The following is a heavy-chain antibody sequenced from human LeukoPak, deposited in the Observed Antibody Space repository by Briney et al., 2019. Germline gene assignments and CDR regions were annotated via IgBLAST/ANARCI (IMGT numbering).Heavy chain of an antibody. V-gene: IGHV4-61*01. CDR3: AMGGFLRAFDI. J-gene: IGHJ3*02. CDR2: IYYSGST. D-gene: IGHD3-16*01. CDR1: GGSISSSSYY. Sequence: SETLSLTCTVSGGSISSSSYYWSWIRQPPGKGLEWIGYIYYSGSTNYNPSLKSRVTISVDTSKNQFSLKLSSVTAADTAVYYCAMGGFLRAFDIWGQGTMVTVSS.